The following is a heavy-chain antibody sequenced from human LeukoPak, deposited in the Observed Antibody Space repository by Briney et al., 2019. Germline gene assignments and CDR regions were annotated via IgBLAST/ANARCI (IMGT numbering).Heavy chain of an antibody. V-gene: IGHV1-2*02. Sequence: GASVKVFCKASGYTFTGYYMHWVRQAPGQGLEWMGWINPNSGGTNYAQKFQGRVTMTRDTSISTAYMELSRLRSDDTAVYYCARAGIAVAGRGHYFDYWGQGTLVTVSS. CDR1: GYTFTGYY. CDR2: INPNSGGT. D-gene: IGHD6-19*01. CDR3: ARAGIAVAGRGHYFDY. J-gene: IGHJ4*02.